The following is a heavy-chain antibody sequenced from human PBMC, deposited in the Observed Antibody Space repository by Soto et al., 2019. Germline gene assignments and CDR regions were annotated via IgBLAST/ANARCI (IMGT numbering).Heavy chain of an antibody. V-gene: IGHV4-59*01. Sequence: SETLSLTCTVSGGSISSYYWSWIRQPPGKGLEWIGYIYYSGSTNYNPSLKSRVTISVDTSKNQFSLKLSSVTAADTAVYYCARDRVDYDFWSGYSLGYYYYYMDVWSKGTTVTVSS. CDR2: IYYSGST. CDR1: GGSISSYY. D-gene: IGHD3-3*01. CDR3: ARDRVDYDFWSGYSLGYYYYYMDV. J-gene: IGHJ6*03.